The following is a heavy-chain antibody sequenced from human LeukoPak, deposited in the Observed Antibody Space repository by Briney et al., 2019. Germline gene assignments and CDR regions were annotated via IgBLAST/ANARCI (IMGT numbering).Heavy chain of an antibody. D-gene: IGHD4-17*01. Sequence: SVKVSCKASGGTFSSYAISWVRQAPGQGLEWMGGIIPIFSTANYAQKFQGRVTITADESTSTAYMELSSLRSEDTAVYYCARHQTATVTRRDYFDYWGQGTLVTVSS. CDR1: GGTFSSYA. J-gene: IGHJ4*02. CDR3: ARHQTATVTRRDYFDY. V-gene: IGHV1-69*13. CDR2: IIPIFSTA.